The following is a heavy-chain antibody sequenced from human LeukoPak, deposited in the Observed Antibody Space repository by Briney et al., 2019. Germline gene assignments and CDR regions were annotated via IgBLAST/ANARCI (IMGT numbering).Heavy chain of an antibody. CDR1: GFTFSSYW. D-gene: IGHD3-16*01. V-gene: IGHV3-7*01. J-gene: IGHJ6*03. CDR2: IKQDGSEK. Sequence: GGSLRLSCAASGFTFSSYWMSWVRQAPGKGLEWVANIKQDGSEKYYVDSVKGRFTISRDNAKNSLYLQMNSLRAEDTAVYYCARVGVSHYYYMDVWGKGTTVTVSS. CDR3: ARVGVSHYYYMDV.